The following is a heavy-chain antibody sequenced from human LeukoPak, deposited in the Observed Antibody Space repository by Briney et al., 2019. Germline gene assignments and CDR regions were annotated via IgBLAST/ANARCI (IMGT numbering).Heavy chain of an antibody. CDR2: IYYSGST. CDR3: ARGIFAFDI. CDR1: GGSISSYY. D-gene: IGHD2/OR15-2a*01. Sequence: PSETLSLTCTVSGGSISSYYWSWIRQPPGKGLEWIGYIYYSGSTNNSPSLKSRVTISVDTSKNQFSLKLSSVTAADTAVYYCARGIFAFDIWGQGTMVTVSS. V-gene: IGHV4-59*01. J-gene: IGHJ3*02.